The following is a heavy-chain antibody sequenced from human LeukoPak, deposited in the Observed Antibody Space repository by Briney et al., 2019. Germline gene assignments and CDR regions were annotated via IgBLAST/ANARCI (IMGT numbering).Heavy chain of an antibody. CDR3: AKVRYGDLGADY. CDR1: GFTVSSNY. Sequence: GGSLRLSCAASGFTVSSNYMSWVRQAPGKGLEWVSAISGSGGSTYYADSVKGRFTISRDNSKNTLYLQMNSLRAEDTAVYYCAKVRYGDLGADYWGQGTLVTVSS. D-gene: IGHD4-17*01. CDR2: ISGSGGST. J-gene: IGHJ4*02. V-gene: IGHV3-23*01.